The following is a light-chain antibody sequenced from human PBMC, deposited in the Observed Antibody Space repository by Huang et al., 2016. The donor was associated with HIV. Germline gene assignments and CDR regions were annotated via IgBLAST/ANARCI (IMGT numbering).Light chain of an antibody. CDR3: QQYRDWPPYT. J-gene: IGKJ2*01. CDR1: QSVGSD. Sequence: EIVLTQSPATLSVSPGERATLSCRASQSVGSDLAWYQHRPGQAPRRLIYSAATRATGIPSRFSGSVYGTDFILTVSSLQSEDFALYYCQQYRDWPPYTFGQGTKLEIK. V-gene: IGKV3-15*01. CDR2: SAA.